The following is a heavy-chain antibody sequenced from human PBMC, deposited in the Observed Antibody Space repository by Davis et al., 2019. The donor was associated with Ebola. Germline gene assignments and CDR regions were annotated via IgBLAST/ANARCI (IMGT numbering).Heavy chain of an antibody. CDR1: GFTFSSYA. CDR2: ISYDGSNK. V-gene: IGHV3-30-3*01. D-gene: IGHD4-11*01. J-gene: IGHJ4*02. CDR3: ARHDSNFDY. Sequence: GESLKISCAASGFTFSSYAMHWVRQAPGKGLEWVAVISYDGSNKYYADSVKGRFTISRDNSKNTLYLQMNSLRAEDTAVYYCARHDSNFDYWGQGTLVTVPS.